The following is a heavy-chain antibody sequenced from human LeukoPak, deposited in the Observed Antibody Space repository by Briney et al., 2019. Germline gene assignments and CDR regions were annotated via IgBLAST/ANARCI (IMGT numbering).Heavy chain of an antibody. Sequence: SETLSLTCTVPGGSISSGSHYWSWIRQPAGKGLEWIGRIYSSGSTNYNPSLKSRVTISIDTSKNQFSLKLSSVTAADTAVYYCARAVGSSESNWFDPWGQGTLATVSS. V-gene: IGHV4-61*02. D-gene: IGHD1-26*01. CDR1: GGSISSGSHY. CDR2: IYSSGST. J-gene: IGHJ5*02. CDR3: ARAVGSSESNWFDP.